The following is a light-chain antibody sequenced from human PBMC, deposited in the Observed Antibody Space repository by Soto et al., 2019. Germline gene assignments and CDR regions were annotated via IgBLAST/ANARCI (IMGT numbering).Light chain of an antibody. CDR2: GVG. Sequence: QSVLTQPASVSGSPGQSITISCTGTSSDVGTYNYVSWYQQHPGKAPKLMIYGVGNRPSGVSNRFSGSKSGNTASLTISGLQAEDEADYYCSSFTNSRAYVFGTGTKVTVL. CDR3: SSFTNSRAYV. V-gene: IGLV2-14*01. CDR1: SSDVGTYNY. J-gene: IGLJ1*01.